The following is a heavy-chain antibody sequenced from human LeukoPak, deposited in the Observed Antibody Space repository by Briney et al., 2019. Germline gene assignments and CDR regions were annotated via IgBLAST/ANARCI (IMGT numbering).Heavy chain of an antibody. D-gene: IGHD5-12*01. CDR3: AKHSGYDYYYYYMDV. V-gene: IGHV3-30-3*01. CDR2: ISYDGSNK. Sequence: GGSLRLSCAASGFTFSSYAMHWVRQAPGKGLEWVAVISYDGSNKYYADSVKGRFTISRDNSKNTLYLQMNSLRAEDTAVYYCAKHSGYDYYYYYMDVWGKGTTVTVSS. J-gene: IGHJ6*03. CDR1: GFTFSSYA.